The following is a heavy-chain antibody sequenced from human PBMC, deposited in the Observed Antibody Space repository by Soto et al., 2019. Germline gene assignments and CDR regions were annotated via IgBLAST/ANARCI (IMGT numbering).Heavy chain of an antibody. CDR3: AREERTPYYYYYYGMDV. CDR1: GYTFTSYG. CDR2: ISAYNGNT. V-gene: IGHV1-18*01. Sequence: QVQLVQSGAEVKKPGASVKVSCKASGYTFTSYGISWVRQAPGQGLEWMGWISAYNGNTNYAQTLQGRVTMTTDTSTSTAYMELRSLRSDDTAVYYCAREERTPYYYYYYGMDVWGQGTTVTVSS. D-gene: IGHD1-1*01. J-gene: IGHJ6*02.